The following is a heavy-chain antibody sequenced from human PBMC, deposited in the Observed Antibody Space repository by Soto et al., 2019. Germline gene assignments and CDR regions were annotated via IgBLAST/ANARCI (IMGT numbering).Heavy chain of an antibody. CDR2: IGLGSSPK. Sequence: GGSLRLSCVASGFTFRNYALRWVCHASWNGLEWISSIGLGSSPKYYADSVEGRFTISRDNAQNSLYLQMNSLRGEDSAVYYCAKDLPPHYDFWSGPSLDYWGQGT. J-gene: IGHJ4*02. D-gene: IGHD3-3*01. CDR3: AKDLPPHYDFWSGPSLDY. V-gene: IGHV3-48*01. CDR1: GFTFRNYA.